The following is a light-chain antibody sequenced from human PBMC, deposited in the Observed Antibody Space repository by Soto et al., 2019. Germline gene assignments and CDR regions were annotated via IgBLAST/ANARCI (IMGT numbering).Light chain of an antibody. Sequence: DIQMNQSPSTLSASVGDRVTITCRAGQSISSWLAWYQQKPGKAPKLLIYKASRLETGVPSRFSGSGSETEFILTISSLQPDDFAIYYCQQYDSYPYTFGQGTKLEIK. CDR3: QQYDSYPYT. V-gene: IGKV1-5*03. J-gene: IGKJ2*01. CDR1: QSISSW. CDR2: KAS.